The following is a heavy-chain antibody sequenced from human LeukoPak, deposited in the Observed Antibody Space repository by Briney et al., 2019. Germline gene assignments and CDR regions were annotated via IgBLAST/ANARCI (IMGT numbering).Heavy chain of an antibody. CDR2: INAGNGNT. J-gene: IGHJ6*02. CDR1: GYTFTSYA. Sequence: ASVKVSCKASGYTFTSYAMHWVRQAPGQRLEWMGWINAGNGNTKYSQKFQGRVTITADESTSTAYMELSSLRSEDTAVYYCARSRRQYQLPLLGAPSYGMDVWGQGTTVTVSS. V-gene: IGHV1-3*01. CDR3: ARSRRQYQLPLLGAPSYGMDV. D-gene: IGHD2-2*01.